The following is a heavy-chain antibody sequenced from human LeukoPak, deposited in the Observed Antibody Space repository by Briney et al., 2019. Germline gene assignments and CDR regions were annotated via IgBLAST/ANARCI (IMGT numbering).Heavy chain of an antibody. J-gene: IGHJ4*02. V-gene: IGHV3-30-3*01. CDR1: GFTFSSYA. CDR3: ARYGGSGISYDY. CDR2: ISYDGSNK. D-gene: IGHD3-10*01. Sequence: GGSLRLSCAASGFTFSSYAMHWVRQAPGKGLEWVAVISYDGSNKYYADSVKGRFTISRDNSKNTLYLQMNSLRAEDTAVYYCARYGGSGISYDYWGQGTLVTVSS.